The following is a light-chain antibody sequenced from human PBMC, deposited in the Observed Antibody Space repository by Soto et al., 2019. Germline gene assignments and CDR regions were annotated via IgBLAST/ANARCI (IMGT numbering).Light chain of an antibody. CDR2: EVS. J-gene: IGLJ2*01. V-gene: IGLV2-14*01. CDR3: SSYTSSSTRV. CDR1: SSDVGGYNS. Sequence: QSALTQPASVSGSPGQSITISCTGTSSDVGGYNSVSWYQQHPGKAPKLMIYEVSNRPSGVSNRFSGSKSGNTASLTISGLQGEDEADYYCSSYTSSSTRVFGGGTKLTVL.